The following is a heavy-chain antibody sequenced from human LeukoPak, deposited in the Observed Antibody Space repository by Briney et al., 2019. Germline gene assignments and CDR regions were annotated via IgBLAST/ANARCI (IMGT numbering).Heavy chain of an antibody. CDR2: ISYDGSNK. D-gene: IGHD5-24*01. Sequence: GGSLRLSCAASGFTFSSYGMHWVRQAPGKGLEWVAVISYDGSNKYYADSVKGRFTISRDNSKNALYLQMNSLRAEDTAVYYCARDVEMATTYYYYGMDVWGQGTTVTVSS. V-gene: IGHV3-30*19. J-gene: IGHJ6*02. CDR3: ARDVEMATTYYYYGMDV. CDR1: GFTFSSYG.